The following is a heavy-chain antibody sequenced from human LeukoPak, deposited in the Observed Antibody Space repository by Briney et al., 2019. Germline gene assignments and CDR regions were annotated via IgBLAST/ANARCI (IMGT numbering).Heavy chain of an antibody. CDR1: GFTFSSYG. V-gene: IGHV3-33*01. J-gene: IGHJ6*02. Sequence: GGSLRLSCAASGFTFSSYGMHWVRQAPGKGLEWVAVIWSDGSTKYYADSVKGRFTISRDNSKSTLYLQMNSLRAEDTAVYYCARGQPPSYYDMDVWGQGTTVTVSS. CDR3: ARGQPPSYYDMDV. CDR2: IWSDGSTK. D-gene: IGHD6-13*01.